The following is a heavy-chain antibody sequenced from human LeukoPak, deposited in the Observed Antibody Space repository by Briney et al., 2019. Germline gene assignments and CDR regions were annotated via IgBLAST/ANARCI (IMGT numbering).Heavy chain of an antibody. CDR1: GFTFSSSA. J-gene: IGHJ4*02. Sequence: PGGSLRLSCAASGFTFSSSAMSWVRQAPGKGLESVSTISASGDSTYYADSVKGRFTVSRDNSKNTLYLQMNSLRAEDTAVYYCAKIEDSTSYYFDHWGQGTLVTVSS. CDR3: AKIEDSTSYYFDH. CDR2: ISASGDST. D-gene: IGHD5/OR15-5a*01. V-gene: IGHV3-23*01.